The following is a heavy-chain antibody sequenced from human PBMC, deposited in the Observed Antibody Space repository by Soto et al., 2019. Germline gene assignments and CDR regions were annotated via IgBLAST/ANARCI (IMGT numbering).Heavy chain of an antibody. V-gene: IGHV3-30-3*01. CDR1: GFTFSSYA. D-gene: IGHD6-19*01. CDR3: ARDEWAAAVPESAVAAPFDY. J-gene: IGHJ4*02. Sequence: GGSLRLSCAASGFTFSSYAMHWVRQAPGKGLEWVAIISYDGSNKYYADSVKGRFNISRDNSKNTLYLQMNSLGAEEMAVYYCARDEWAAAVPESAVAAPFDYWGQGTLVTVSS. CDR2: ISYDGSNK.